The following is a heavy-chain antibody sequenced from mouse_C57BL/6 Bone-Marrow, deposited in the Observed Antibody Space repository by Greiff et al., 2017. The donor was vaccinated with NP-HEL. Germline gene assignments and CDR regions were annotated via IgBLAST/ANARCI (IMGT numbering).Heavy chain of an antibody. CDR2: IWSDGST. CDR3: ARHEYLQLGHYAMDY. Sequence: QVQLKESGPGLVAPSQSLSITCTVSGFSLTSYGVHWVRQPPGKGLEWLVVIWSDGSTTYNSALKSRLSISKDNTKSQVFLKMNSLQTDDTAMYYCARHEYLQLGHYAMDYWGQGTSVTVSS. J-gene: IGHJ4*01. V-gene: IGHV2-6-1*01. D-gene: IGHD5-1*01. CDR1: GFSLTSYG.